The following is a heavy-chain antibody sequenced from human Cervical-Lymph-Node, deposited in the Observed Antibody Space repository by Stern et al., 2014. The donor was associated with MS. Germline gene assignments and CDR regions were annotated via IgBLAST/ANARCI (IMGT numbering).Heavy chain of an antibody. CDR3: RVHYYGSSGYYLVDY. J-gene: IGHJ4*02. D-gene: IGHD3-22*01. CDR1: GYTFTKYW. CDR2: VYPGDSDT. Sequence: EVQLEESGAEVKKPGESLNISCKASGYTFTKYWIGWVRQMPGKGLEWMGSVYPGDSDTKYSPSFQGQVTISADKSLSTAYLQWGSLKASDTAMYYCRVHYYGSSGYYLVDYWGQGTLVTVSS. V-gene: IGHV5-51*03.